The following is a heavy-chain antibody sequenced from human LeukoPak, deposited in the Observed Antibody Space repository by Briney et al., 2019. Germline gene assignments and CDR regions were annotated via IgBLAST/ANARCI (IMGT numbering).Heavy chain of an antibody. Sequence: GGSLRLSCAASGFTFSSNGFHWVRQAPGKGLEWVAFIRYDGMNKYYADSVKGRFTLSRDNSKNTLFLQMNSLRAEDTAVYYCARGQWLASEFDYWGKGTTVTVSS. D-gene: IGHD6-19*01. CDR2: IRYDGMNK. CDR1: GFTFSSNG. V-gene: IGHV3-30*02. CDR3: ARGQWLASEFDY. J-gene: IGHJ6*04.